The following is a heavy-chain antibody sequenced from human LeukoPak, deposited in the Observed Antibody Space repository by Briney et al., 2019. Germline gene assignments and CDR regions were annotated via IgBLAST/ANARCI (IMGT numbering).Heavy chain of an antibody. CDR2: IYYSGST. V-gene: IGHV4-61*08. J-gene: IGHJ4*02. D-gene: IGHD6-25*01. Sequence: SSETLSLTCTVSGGSISSSGYYWSWIRQPPGKGLEWIGYIYYSGSTNYNPSLKSRVTISVDTSKNQFSLKLSSVTAADTAVYYCAGGSQQRGYYFDYWGQGTLVTVSS. CDR1: GGSISSSGYY. CDR3: AGGSQQRGYYFDY.